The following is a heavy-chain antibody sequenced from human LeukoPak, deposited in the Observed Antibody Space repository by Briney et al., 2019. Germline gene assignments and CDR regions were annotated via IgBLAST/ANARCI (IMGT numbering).Heavy chain of an antibody. V-gene: IGHV1-69*04. D-gene: IGHD4-23*01. CDR2: IIPIFGIA. CDR3: ARDKPRRTSVVTHGGEA. J-gene: IGHJ3*01. CDR1: GGTFSSYA. Sequence: GASVKVSCKASGGTFSSYAISWVRQAPGQGLEWMGRIIPIFGIANYAQKFQGRVTITADKSTSTAYMELSSLRSEDTAMYYCARDKPRRTSVVTHGGEAWGQGTMVTVSS.